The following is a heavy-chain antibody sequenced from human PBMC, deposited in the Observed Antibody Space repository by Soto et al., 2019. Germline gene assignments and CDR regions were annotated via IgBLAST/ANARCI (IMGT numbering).Heavy chain of an antibody. V-gene: IGHV4-30-2*01. CDR3: ARGASGDPSFDY. CDR2: IYHSGST. Sequence: SETLSLTCAVSGGSISSGGYSWSWIRQPPGKGLEWIGYIYHSGSTYYNPSLKSRVTISVDRSKNQFSLKLSSVTAADTAVYYCARGASGDPSFDYWGQGTLVTVSS. D-gene: IGHD7-27*01. J-gene: IGHJ4*02. CDR1: GGSISSGGYS.